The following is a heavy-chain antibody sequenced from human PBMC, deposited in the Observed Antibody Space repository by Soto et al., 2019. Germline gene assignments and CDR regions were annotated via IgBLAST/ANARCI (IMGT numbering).Heavy chain of an antibody. D-gene: IGHD3-10*01. V-gene: IGHV3-21*01. CDR1: GFTFSSYS. Sequence: EVQLVESGGGLVKPGGSLRLSCAASGFTFSSYSMNWVRQAPGKGLEWVSSISSSSSYIYYADSVKGRFTISRDNAKNSLYLQMNSLRAEDTAVYYCARERNDYYGSGSYYPDYWGQGTLVTVSS. CDR2: ISSSSSYI. J-gene: IGHJ4*02. CDR3: ARERNDYYGSGSYYPDY.